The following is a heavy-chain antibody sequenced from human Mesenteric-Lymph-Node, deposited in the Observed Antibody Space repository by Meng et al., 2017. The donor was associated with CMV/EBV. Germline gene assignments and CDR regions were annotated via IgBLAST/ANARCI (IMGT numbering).Heavy chain of an antibody. CDR2: IKQDGSED. J-gene: IGHJ3*02. D-gene: IGHD3-22*01. Sequence: GESLKISCAASGFTFSNYWMSWVRQAPGKGLEWVANIKQDGSEDYYLDSLNGRFSISRDNAKKSLYLQMNSLRVEDTAVYYCARDMSYYYDSSVAADAFDIWGQGTMVTVSS. CDR1: GFTFSNYW. V-gene: IGHV3-7*01. CDR3: ARDMSYYYDSSVAADAFDI.